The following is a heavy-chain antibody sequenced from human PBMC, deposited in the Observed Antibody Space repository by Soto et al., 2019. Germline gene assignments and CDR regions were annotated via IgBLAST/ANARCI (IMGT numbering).Heavy chain of an antibody. D-gene: IGHD3-22*01. V-gene: IGHV3-30*18. CDR1: GFTFSSYG. CDR2: ISYDGSNK. J-gene: IGHJ4*02. CDR3: AKLRYDSSGRLRGGFDY. Sequence: QVQLVESGGGVVQPGRSLRLSCAASGFTFSSYGMHWVRQAPGKGLEWVAVISYDGSNKYYADSVKGRFTISRDNSKNTLYLQMNSLRAEDTAVYYCAKLRYDSSGRLRGGFDYWGQGTLVTVSS.